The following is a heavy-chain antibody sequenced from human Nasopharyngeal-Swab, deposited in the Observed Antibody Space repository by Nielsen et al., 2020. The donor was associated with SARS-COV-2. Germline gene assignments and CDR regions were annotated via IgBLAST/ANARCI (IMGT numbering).Heavy chain of an antibody. V-gene: IGHV3-48*04. CDR3: AREGNWNDVRMHAFGI. D-gene: IGHD1-20*01. CDR2: ISSSGSTI. CDR1: GFTFSNFA. Sequence: GGSLRLSCAASGFTFSNFAMSWVRQAPGKGLEWVSYISSSGSTIYYADSVKGRFTISRDNAKNSLYLQMNSLRAEDTAIYYCAREGNWNDVRMHAFGIWGQGTMVTVSS. J-gene: IGHJ3*02.